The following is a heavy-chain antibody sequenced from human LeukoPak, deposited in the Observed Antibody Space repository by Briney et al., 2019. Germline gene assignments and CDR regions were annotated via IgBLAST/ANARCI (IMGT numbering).Heavy chain of an antibody. D-gene: IGHD6-13*01. CDR3: PITHIAAAGNFDY. Sequence: SETLSLTCAVYGGSFSGYYWSWIRQPPGKGLEWIGEINHSGSTNYNPSLKSRVTISVDTSKNQFSLKLSSVTAADTAVYYCPITHIAAAGNFDYWGQGTLVTVSS. V-gene: IGHV4-34*01. J-gene: IGHJ4*02. CDR1: GGSFSGYY. CDR2: INHSGST.